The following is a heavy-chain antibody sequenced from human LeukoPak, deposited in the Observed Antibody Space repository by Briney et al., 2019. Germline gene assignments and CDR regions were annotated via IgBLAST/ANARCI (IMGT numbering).Heavy chain of an antibody. CDR1: GGTFSSYA. D-gene: IGHD2-21*01. Sequence: SVKVSCKASGGTFSSYAISWVRQAHGQGREWMGRIIPIFGTANYAQKFQGRVTITTDESTSTAYMELSSLRSEDTAVYYCARAMLIRRSVFDYWGQGTLVTVSS. CDR2: IIPIFGTA. CDR3: ARAMLIRRSVFDY. V-gene: IGHV1-69*05. J-gene: IGHJ4*02.